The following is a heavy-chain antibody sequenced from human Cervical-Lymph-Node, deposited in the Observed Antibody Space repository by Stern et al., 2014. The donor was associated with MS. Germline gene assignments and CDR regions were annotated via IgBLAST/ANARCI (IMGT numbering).Heavy chain of an antibody. J-gene: IGHJ4*02. V-gene: IGHV3-33*01. CDR1: GFTFSSYG. D-gene: IGHD5-24*01. Sequence: VQLVESGGGLVQPGTSLRLSCAASGFTFSSYGMHWVRQAPGKGLEWVALAWYDGSTAYYTNSVKGRFTISRDKSKNTLSLQMNSLTAEDTAVYYCARGHIPYAYNYLFDYWGQGTLVTVSS. CDR3: ARGHIPYAYNYLFDY. CDR2: AWYDGSTA.